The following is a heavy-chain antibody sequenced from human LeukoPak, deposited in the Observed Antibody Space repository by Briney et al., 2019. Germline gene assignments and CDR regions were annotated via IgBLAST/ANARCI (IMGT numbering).Heavy chain of an antibody. CDR1: GFTFNSYA. J-gene: IGHJ4*02. V-gene: IGHV3-23*01. CDR3: AKDLPGFFDY. Sequence: GGSLRLSCAASGFTFNSYAMSWVRQAPGKGLEWVSTISGSGVSTYYADSVKGRFTISRDNSRNTLYLQMNSLRAEDTAVYSCAKDLPGFFDYWGQGTLVTVLS. CDR2: ISGSGVST.